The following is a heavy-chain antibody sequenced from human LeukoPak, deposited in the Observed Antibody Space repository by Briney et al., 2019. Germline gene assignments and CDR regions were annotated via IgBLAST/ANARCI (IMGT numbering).Heavy chain of an antibody. CDR2: IYYSWST. CDR1: GGSIKNYY. V-gene: IGHV4-59*01. Sequence: SETLSLTCTVSGGSIKNYYWTWIRQPPGKGLGWIGYIYYSWSTSSNPSLKSRVTISVDTSKNQFSLRLKYVTAADTAVYYCARDVPRGTGYMDVWGKGTTVTVSS. J-gene: IGHJ6*03. D-gene: IGHD3-10*01. CDR3: ARDVPRGTGYMDV.